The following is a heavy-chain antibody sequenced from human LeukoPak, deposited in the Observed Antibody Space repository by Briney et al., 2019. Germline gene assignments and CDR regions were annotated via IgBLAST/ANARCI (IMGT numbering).Heavy chain of an antibody. CDR2: INPNSGGT. CDR1: GYTFTGYH. V-gene: IGHV1-2*02. D-gene: IGHD6-19*01. J-gene: IGHJ4*02. CDR3: ARGNIAVAGPHPEYNDY. Sequence: ASVKVSCKASGYTFTGYHMHWVRQVPGQRLEWMGWINPNSGGTNYAQKFQGRVSMTRDTSMSTAYMELSRLRSDDPAVYYCARGNIAVAGPHPEYNDYWGQGTLVTVSS.